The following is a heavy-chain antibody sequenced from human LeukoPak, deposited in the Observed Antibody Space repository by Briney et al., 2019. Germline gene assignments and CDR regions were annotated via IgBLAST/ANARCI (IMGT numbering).Heavy chain of an antibody. V-gene: IGHV3-48*01. D-gene: IGHD2-2*02. CDR3: ARDFLEDTQ. CDR1: GFTFSHYN. J-gene: IGHJ4*02. Sequence: GGSPRLSCAGFGFTFSHYNMNWVRQAPGKGLEWVAYIGGSSTIIYYADSVKGRFTVSRDNAKSSLYLQMNSLRAEDTALYYCARDFLEDTQWGQGTLVTVSS. CDR2: IGGSSTII.